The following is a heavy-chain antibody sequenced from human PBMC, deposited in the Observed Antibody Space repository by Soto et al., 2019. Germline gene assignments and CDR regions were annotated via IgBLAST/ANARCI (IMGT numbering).Heavy chain of an antibody. CDR1: GGTFSSYT. D-gene: IGHD3-9*01. J-gene: IGHJ4*02. Sequence: VQLVQSGAEVKKPGSSVKVSCKASGGTFSSYTISWVRQAPGQGLEWMGRIIPILGIANYAQKFQGRVAITADKSTSTAYMELSSLRSEDTAVYYCARDYDFLTGYYDYWGQGTLVTVSS. V-gene: IGHV1-69*08. CDR3: ARDYDFLTGYYDY. CDR2: IIPILGIA.